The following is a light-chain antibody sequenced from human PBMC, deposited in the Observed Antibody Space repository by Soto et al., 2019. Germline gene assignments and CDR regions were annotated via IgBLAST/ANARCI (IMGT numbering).Light chain of an antibody. V-gene: IGLV2-8*01. Sequence: QSALTQPPSASGSPGQSVTISCTGTSSDVGAYKYVSWYHQYPGKAPKLMIYEVTKRPSGVPDRFSGSKSGNTASLTVSGLQAEDEADYYCTSYVGNDIWVFGGGTQLTVL. CDR2: EVT. J-gene: IGLJ3*02. CDR1: SSDVGAYKY. CDR3: TSYVGNDIWV.